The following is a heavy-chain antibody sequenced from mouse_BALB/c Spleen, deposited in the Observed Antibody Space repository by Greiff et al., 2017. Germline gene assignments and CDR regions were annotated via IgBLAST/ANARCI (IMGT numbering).Heavy chain of an antibody. V-gene: IGHV1-18*01. D-gene: IGHD2-1*01. Sequence: VQLQQSGPELVKPGASVKISCKTSGYTFTEYTMHWVKQSHGKSLEWIGGINPNNGGTSYNQKFKGKATLTVDKSSSTAYMELRSLTSEDSAVYYCARGPRIYYGNYVGAMDYWGQGTSVTVSS. J-gene: IGHJ4*01. CDR1: GYTFTEYT. CDR2: INPNNGGT. CDR3: ARGPRIYYGNYVGAMDY.